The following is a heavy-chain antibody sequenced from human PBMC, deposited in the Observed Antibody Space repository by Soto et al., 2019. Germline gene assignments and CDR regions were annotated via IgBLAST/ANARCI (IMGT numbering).Heavy chain of an antibody. CDR2: MQPSTGRT. Sequence: ASVKVSCKASGYSFTSLDINWVRQTAGQGLEWMGWMQPSTGRTGYAQKFQGRVTMTRDASINTAYMELTTLTSDDTAFYYCARGVSAGVDYWGQGTLVTVSS. CDR1: GYSFTSLD. D-gene: IGHD1-26*01. J-gene: IGHJ4*02. CDR3: ARGVSAGVDY. V-gene: IGHV1-8*01.